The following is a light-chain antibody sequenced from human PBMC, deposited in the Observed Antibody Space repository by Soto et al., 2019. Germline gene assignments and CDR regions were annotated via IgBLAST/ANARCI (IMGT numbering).Light chain of an antibody. CDR3: QEYTRYVMYS. V-gene: IGKV1-5*03. CDR2: KAS. J-gene: IGKJ2*03. CDR1: QSISTW. Sequence: DIQMTQSPSTLSASVGDRVTITCRASQSISTWLAWYQHQPGTAPKLLISKASSLESGVPSRFSGSGSGTEFTLTLSSLQPDDFATYYCQEYTRYVMYSFGQGTKLEIK.